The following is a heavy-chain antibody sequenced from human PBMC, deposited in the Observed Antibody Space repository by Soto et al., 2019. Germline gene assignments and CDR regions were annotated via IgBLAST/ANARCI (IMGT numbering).Heavy chain of an antibody. J-gene: IGHJ6*02. CDR3: ARQKAWTGEWLSLYAPGMDV. CDR1: EFTVSAYY. V-gene: IGHV3-11*03. Sequence: GGSLRLSCAASEFTVSAYYMAWIRQAPGKGLEWISYISGDSSDRNYAGSVKGRFSISRDNAKNSLYLQMNSLRAEDTAVYYCARQKAWTGEWLSLYAPGMDVWGQGTTVTVSS. D-gene: IGHD3-22*01. CDR2: ISGDSSDR.